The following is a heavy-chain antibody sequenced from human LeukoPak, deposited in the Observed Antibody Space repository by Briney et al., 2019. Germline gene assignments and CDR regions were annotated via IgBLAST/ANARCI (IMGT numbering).Heavy chain of an antibody. CDR1: GGSFSGYY. CDR3: ARRPFSYGDY. CDR2: IYYSGST. J-gene: IGHJ4*02. D-gene: IGHD5-18*01. Sequence: PSETLSLTCAVYGGSFSGYYWSWIRQPPGKGLEWIGSIYYSGSTYYNPSLKSRVTISVDTSKNQFSLKLSSVTAADTAVYYCARRPFSYGDYWGQGTLVTVSS. V-gene: IGHV4-34*01.